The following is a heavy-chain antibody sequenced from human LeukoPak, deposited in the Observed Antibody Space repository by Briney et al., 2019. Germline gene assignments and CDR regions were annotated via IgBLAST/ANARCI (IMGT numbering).Heavy chain of an antibody. Sequence: GASVKVSCKASGYTFTGYYMHWVRQAPGQGLEWMGWINPNSGGTKYAQKFQGRVTMTRDTSISTAYMELSRLRSDDTAVYYCARDPTTGSTWDYYYMDVWSKGTTVTVSS. CDR1: GYTFTGYY. J-gene: IGHJ6*03. CDR2: INPNSGGT. D-gene: IGHD1-1*01. CDR3: ARDPTTGSTWDYYYMDV. V-gene: IGHV1-2*02.